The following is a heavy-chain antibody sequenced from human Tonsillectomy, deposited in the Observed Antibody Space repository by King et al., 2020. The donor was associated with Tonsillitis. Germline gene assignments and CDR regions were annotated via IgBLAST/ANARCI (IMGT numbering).Heavy chain of an antibody. Sequence: QLQELGPRLVKPSQTLSLTCAVSGGSISSGGYSWSWIRQPPGKGLEYIGHIYDTGNTYYNPSLKSRVTVSVDTSKNLSLKLNSVTAADTAVYYCARGVLGRTNWFDPWGQGTLVTVSS. D-gene: IGHD7-27*01. CDR1: GGSISSGGYS. V-gene: IGHV4-30-4*07. CDR3: ARGVLGRTNWFDP. J-gene: IGHJ5*02. CDR2: IYDTGNT.